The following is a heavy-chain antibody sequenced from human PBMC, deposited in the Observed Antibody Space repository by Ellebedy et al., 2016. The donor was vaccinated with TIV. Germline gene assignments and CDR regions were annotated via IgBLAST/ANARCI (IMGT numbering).Heavy chain of an antibody. CDR1: GGSFSGYY. CDR2: INHSGST. Sequence: AETLSLTXAVYGGSFSGYYCSCIRQPPGKGLEWIGEINHSGSTNYNPSLKSRVTISVDTSKNQFSLKLSSVTAADTAVYYCARGPRYYDILTGYYRTTYYFDYWGQGTLVTVSS. CDR3: ARGPRYYDILTGYYRTTYYFDY. V-gene: IGHV4-34*01. D-gene: IGHD3-9*01. J-gene: IGHJ4*02.